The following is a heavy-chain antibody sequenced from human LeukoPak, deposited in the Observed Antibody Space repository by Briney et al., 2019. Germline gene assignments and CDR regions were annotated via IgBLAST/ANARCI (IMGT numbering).Heavy chain of an antibody. CDR3: ARDRQQLVRRVFDY. Sequence: GGSLRLSCAASGFTFSSYAMHWVRQAPGKGLEWVAVISYDGSNKYYADSVKGRFTNSRDNPKNTLYLQMNSLRAEDTAVYYCARDRQQLVRRVFDYWGQGTLVTVSS. V-gene: IGHV3-30-3*01. CDR1: GFTFSSYA. CDR2: ISYDGSNK. J-gene: IGHJ4*02. D-gene: IGHD6-13*01.